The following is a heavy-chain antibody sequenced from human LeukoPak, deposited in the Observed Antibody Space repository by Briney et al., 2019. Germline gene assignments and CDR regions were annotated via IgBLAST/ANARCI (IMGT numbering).Heavy chain of an antibody. Sequence: PSETLSLTCAVSGYSISSGYYWGWIRQPPGKGLEWIGSIYHSGSTYYNPSLKSRVTISVDTSKNQFSLKLSSVTAADTAVYYCARRSYDFWRGYYTEWFDPWGQGTLVTVSS. D-gene: IGHD3-3*01. CDR3: ARRSYDFWRGYYTEWFDP. CDR2: IYHSGST. CDR1: GYSISSGYY. J-gene: IGHJ5*02. V-gene: IGHV4-38-2*01.